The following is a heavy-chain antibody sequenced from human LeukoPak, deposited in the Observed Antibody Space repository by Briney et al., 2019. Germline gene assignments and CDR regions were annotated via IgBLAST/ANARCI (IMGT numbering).Heavy chain of an antibody. Sequence: GGSLRLSCAASGFTFSSYSMNWVRQAPGKGLEWVSFISSSSSYIYYADSVKGRFTISRDNAKNSLYLQMNSLRAEDTAVYYCARDFGRYFFDYWGQGTLVTVSS. CDR1: GFTFSSYS. CDR2: ISSSSSYI. J-gene: IGHJ4*02. V-gene: IGHV3-21*01. D-gene: IGHD3-10*01. CDR3: ARDFGRYFFDY.